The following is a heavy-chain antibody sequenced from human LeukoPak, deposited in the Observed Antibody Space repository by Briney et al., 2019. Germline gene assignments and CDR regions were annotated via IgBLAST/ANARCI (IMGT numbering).Heavy chain of an antibody. V-gene: IGHV4-30-4*01. J-gene: IGHJ4*02. CDR1: GGSISSGDYY. CDR3: AREVSRWPYYFDY. Sequence: PSETLSLTCTVSGGSISSGDYYWSWIRQPPGKGLEWIGYIYYSGSTYYNPSLKSRVTTSVDTSKNQFSLKLSSVTAADTAVYYCAREVSRWPYYFDYWGQGTLVTVSS. CDR2: IYYSGST. D-gene: IGHD4-23*01.